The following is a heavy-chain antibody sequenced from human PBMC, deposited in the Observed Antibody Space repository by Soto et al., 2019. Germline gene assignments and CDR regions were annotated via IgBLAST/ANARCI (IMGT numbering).Heavy chain of an antibody. CDR2: INAANGDT. CDR3: GRSGVGATGEILYNAMDV. D-gene: IGHD1-26*01. V-gene: IGHV1-3*01. CDR1: GYTFTTYA. J-gene: IGHJ6*02. Sequence: QVQLVQSGAEAKKPGASVQVSCKASGYTFTTYALHWVRQAPGERPEWMGWINAANGDTKYSEKFQGRVTITRETPATTGYMELRSLTSEDTAVYYCGRSGVGATGEILYNAMDVWGQGTTVTVSS.